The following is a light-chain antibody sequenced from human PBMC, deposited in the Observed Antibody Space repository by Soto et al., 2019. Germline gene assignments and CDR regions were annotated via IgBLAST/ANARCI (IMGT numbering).Light chain of an antibody. CDR1: QGISSY. Sequence: DIQLTQSPSFLSASVGDRVTITCRASQGISSYLAWYQQKPGKAPKLLIYAASTLQSGVPSRFSGSGSGTEFTLTISSLHPEDFATYYWQQLNRYPWTFGQGTKVEIK. J-gene: IGKJ1*01. CDR3: QQLNRYPWT. CDR2: AAS. V-gene: IGKV1-9*01.